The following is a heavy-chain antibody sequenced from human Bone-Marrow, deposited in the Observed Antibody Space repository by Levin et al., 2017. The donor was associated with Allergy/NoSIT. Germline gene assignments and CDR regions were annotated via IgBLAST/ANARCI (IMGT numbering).Heavy chain of an antibody. J-gene: IGHJ4*02. V-gene: IGHV4-38-2*01. D-gene: IGHD2-15*01. Sequence: ASETLSLTCVVSEYSISSGHYWGWIRQSPGKGLQWIGNMFHTGTTYYTPSLNDRVTITLDTSKNEVYLKMKSVTAAATAKYYCATFGCSGGCCHLGGDYWGQGILVTVSS. CDR1: EYSISSGHY. CDR2: MFHTGTT. CDR3: ATFGCSGGCCHLGGDY.